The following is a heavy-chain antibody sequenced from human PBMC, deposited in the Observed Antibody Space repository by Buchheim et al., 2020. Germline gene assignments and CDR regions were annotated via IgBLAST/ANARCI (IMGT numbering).Heavy chain of an antibody. Sequence: EVQLVESGGGLVQPGGSLRLSCGASGFTFTTYWMSWVRQAPGKGLDWLANIKQDGSEKYYVDSVMGRFTISIDNAKNSLYLQMNSLRAGDTAVYYCARRRGDHTHYYFDYWGQGTL. CDR3: ARRRGDHTHYYFDY. V-gene: IGHV3-7*01. CDR2: IKQDGSEK. J-gene: IGHJ4*02. D-gene: IGHD5-24*01. CDR1: GFTFTTYW.